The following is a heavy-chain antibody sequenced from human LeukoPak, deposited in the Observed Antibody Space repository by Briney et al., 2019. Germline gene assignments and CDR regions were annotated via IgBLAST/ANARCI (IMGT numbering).Heavy chain of an antibody. J-gene: IGHJ3*02. CDR1: GDSITNSNYY. CDR2: IFYNGGP. V-gene: IGHV4-39*07. Sequence: SETLSLTCTASGDSITNSNYYWGWVRQSPGRGLEWLGNIFYNGGPYYNPSFKSRLAISVDTSKNHFSLILNAVTAADTAVYYCASYSGTYSAFEIWGQGTPVTVSS. D-gene: IGHD1-26*01. CDR3: ASYSGTYSAFEI.